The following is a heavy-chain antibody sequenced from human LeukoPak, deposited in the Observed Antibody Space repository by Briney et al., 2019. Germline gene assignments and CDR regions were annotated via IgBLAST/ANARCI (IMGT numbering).Heavy chain of an antibody. D-gene: IGHD4-17*01. V-gene: IGHV4-59*08. CDR3: ARGMTTVTPAGISDAFDI. J-gene: IGHJ3*02. CDR1: GGSISSYY. Sequence: SETLSLTCTVSGGSISSYYWSWIRQPPGKGLEWIGYIYYSGSTNYNPSLKSRVTISVDTSKNQFSLKLSSVTAADTAVYYCARGMTTVTPAGISDAFDIWGQGTMVTVSS. CDR2: IYYSGST.